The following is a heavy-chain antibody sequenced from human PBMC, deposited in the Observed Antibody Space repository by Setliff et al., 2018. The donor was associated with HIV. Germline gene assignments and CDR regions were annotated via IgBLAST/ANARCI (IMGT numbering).Heavy chain of an antibody. J-gene: IGHJ3*02. CDR3: ARDGYYDSSGYSAFDI. D-gene: IGHD3-22*01. CDR2: INPNNGGT. V-gene: IGHV1-2*06. CDR1: GYTFTDYY. Sequence: RASVKVSCKASGYTFTDYYIHWVRQAPGQGLEWMGRINPNNGGTNYAQKFQGRVTMTRDTSISTAYMELSRLRSDDTAVYYCARDGYYDSSGYSAFDIWAKGQWSPSPQ.